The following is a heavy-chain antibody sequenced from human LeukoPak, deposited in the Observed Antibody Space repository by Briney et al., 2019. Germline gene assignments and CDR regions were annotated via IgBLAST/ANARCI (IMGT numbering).Heavy chain of an antibody. J-gene: IGHJ4*02. CDR3: AKGVYGGNSIHFDY. CDR1: GFTFSSYA. CDR2: ISGSGGST. V-gene: IGHV3-23*01. D-gene: IGHD4-23*01. Sequence: PGGSLRLSCAASGFTFSSYAMSWVRQAPGKGLEWVSAISGSGGSTYYADSVKGRFTISRDSSKNTLYLQMNSLRAEDTAVYYCAKGVYGGNSIHFDYWGQGTLVTVSS.